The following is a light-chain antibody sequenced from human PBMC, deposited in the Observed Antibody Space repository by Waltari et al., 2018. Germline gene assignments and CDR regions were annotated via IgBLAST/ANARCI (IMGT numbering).Light chain of an antibody. Sequence: QSALTQPPSASGSPGQSVTISCTGTSSDIGGHNYVSWSQQYSGKAPKLMIYEFSPRPAGVPARFAGSKSGNTASLTVSGLQAEDEAYYYCGSYAGTQKFFGGGTKLTVL. J-gene: IGLJ2*01. V-gene: IGLV2-8*01. CDR1: SSDIGGHNY. CDR2: EFS. CDR3: GSYAGTQKF.